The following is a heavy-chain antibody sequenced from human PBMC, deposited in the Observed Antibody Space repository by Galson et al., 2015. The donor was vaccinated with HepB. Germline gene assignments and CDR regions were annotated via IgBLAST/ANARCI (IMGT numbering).Heavy chain of an antibody. CDR3: ARGGGYYDSSGYYYRLGDLDY. CDR1: GYTFTSYA. V-gene: IGHV1-3*01. Sequence: SVKVSCKASGYTFTSYAMHWVRQAPGQRLEWMGWINAGNGNTKYSQKFQGRVTITRDTSASTAYMELSSLRSEDTAVYYCARGGGYYDSSGYYYRLGDLDYWGQGTLVTVSS. CDR2: INAGNGNT. J-gene: IGHJ4*02. D-gene: IGHD3-22*01.